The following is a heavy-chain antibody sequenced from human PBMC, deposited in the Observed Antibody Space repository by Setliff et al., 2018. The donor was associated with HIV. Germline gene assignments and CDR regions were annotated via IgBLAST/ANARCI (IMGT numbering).Heavy chain of an antibody. V-gene: IGHV4-59*01. J-gene: IGHJ3*02. Sequence: SETLSLTCTVSGGSISSYYWSWIRQPPGKGLEWIGYIYYSGSTNYNPSLKSRVTISVDTSRNHFSLKLISVTAADTAVYYCAREITYDYVWGSFRQGAFDIWGQGTXVTVSS. D-gene: IGHD3-16*01. CDR3: AREITYDYVWGSFRQGAFDI. CDR2: IYYSGST. CDR1: GGSISSYY.